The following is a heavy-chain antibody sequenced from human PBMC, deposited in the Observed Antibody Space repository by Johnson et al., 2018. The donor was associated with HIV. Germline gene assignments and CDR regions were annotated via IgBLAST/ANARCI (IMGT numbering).Heavy chain of an antibody. Sequence: VQLVESGGGLVQPGGSLRLSCAASGFTFRSYWMSWVRQAPGKGLEWVANIKQDGSEKYYVDSVKGRFTISRDNAKNSLYLQMNSLRAEDTAVYYCARDLRWSYDAFDIWGLGTLVTVSS. D-gene: IGHD5-24*01. V-gene: IGHV3-7*01. CDR3: ARDLRWSYDAFDI. CDR2: IKQDGSEK. CDR1: GFTFRSYW. J-gene: IGHJ3*02.